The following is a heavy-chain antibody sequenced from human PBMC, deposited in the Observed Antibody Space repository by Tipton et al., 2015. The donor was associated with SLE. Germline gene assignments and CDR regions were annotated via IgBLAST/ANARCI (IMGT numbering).Heavy chain of an antibody. Sequence: TLSLTCAVYGGSFSGYYWSWIRQPPGKGLEWIGEINHSGSTNYNPSLKSRVTISVDTSKNQFSLKLSSVTAADTAVYYCAREWGDAFDIWGQGTMVNVSS. D-gene: IGHD2-8*01. V-gene: IGHV4-34*01. CDR2: INHSGST. CDR3: AREWGDAFDI. CDR1: GGSFSGYY. J-gene: IGHJ3*02.